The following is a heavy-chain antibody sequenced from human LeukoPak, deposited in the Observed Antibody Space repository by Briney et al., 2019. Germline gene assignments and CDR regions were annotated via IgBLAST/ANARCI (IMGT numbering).Heavy chain of an antibody. V-gene: IGHV1-18*04. CDR2: ISAYNGNT. CDR3: ARDRDYGDYNTQDLFVY. Sequence: ASVTVSCKASGYTFTGYYMHWVRQAPGQGLEWMGWISAYNGNTNYAQRLQGRVTMTTNTSTSTAYMELRSLRSDDTAVYYCARDRDYGDYNTQDLFVYWGQGTLVTVSS. J-gene: IGHJ4*02. D-gene: IGHD4-17*01. CDR1: GYTFTGYY.